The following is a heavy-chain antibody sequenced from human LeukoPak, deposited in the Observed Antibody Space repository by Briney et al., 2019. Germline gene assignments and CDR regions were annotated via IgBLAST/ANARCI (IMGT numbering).Heavy chain of an antibody. CDR2: IFYSGST. V-gene: IGHV4-39*07. J-gene: IGHJ6*02. Sequence: SETLSLTCTVSGDSISSSSYYRGWVRQPPGKGLEWIGSIFYSGSTYYNPSLKSRVTISVDTSKNQFSLKLSSVTAADTAVYYCARDRPYYYVMDVWGQGTTVTVSS. CDR1: GDSISSSSYY. CDR3: ARDRPYYYVMDV.